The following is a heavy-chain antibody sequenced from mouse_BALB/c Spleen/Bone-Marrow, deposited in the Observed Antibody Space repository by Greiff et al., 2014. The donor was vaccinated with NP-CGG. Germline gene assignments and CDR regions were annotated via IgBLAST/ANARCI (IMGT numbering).Heavy chain of an antibody. V-gene: IGHV1S29*02. J-gene: IGHJ1*01. Sequence: EVKLVESGPELVKPEASVKISCKASGYTFTDYNMHWVKQSHGKSLEWIGYIYPYNGGTGYNQKFKSKATLTVDNSSSTAYMELRSLTSEDSAVYYCARSYGNWYFDVWGAGTTVTVSS. D-gene: IGHD2-10*02. CDR3: ARSYGNWYFDV. CDR1: GYTFTDYN. CDR2: IYPYNGGT.